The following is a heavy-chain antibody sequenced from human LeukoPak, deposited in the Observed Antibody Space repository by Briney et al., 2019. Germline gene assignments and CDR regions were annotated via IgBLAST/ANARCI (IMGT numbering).Heavy chain of an antibody. V-gene: IGHV3-23*01. CDR3: AKVVRDGYNPTPYGMDV. CDR2: ISGSGGSI. Sequence: GGSLRLSCAASGFTFSSYAMSWVRQAPGKGLGWVSAISGSGGSIYYADSVKGRFSISRDNSKNTLYLQMNSLRAEDTAVYYCAKVVRDGYNPTPYGMDVWGQGTTVTVSS. D-gene: IGHD5-24*01. CDR1: GFTFSSYA. J-gene: IGHJ6*02.